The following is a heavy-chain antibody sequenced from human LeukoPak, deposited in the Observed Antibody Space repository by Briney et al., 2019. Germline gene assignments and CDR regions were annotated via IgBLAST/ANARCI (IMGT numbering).Heavy chain of an antibody. CDR2: IRYDGSNK. Sequence: GGSLRLSCAASGFTFSSYGMHWVRQAPGKGLEWVAFIRYDGSNKYYADSVKGRFTIYRDNSKNTLYLQMNSLRAEDTAVYYCARDDIVVVPALWFVWGKGTTVTVSS. CDR1: GFTFSSYG. J-gene: IGHJ6*04. D-gene: IGHD2-2*01. CDR3: ARDDIVVVPALWFV. V-gene: IGHV3-30*02.